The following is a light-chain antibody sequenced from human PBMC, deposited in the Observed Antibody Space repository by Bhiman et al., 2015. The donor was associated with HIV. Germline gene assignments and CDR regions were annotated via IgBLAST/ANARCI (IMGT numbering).Light chain of an antibody. CDR1: SSDVGGYNY. Sequence: QSALAQPASVSGSPGQSITISCTGTSSDVGGYNYVSWYQVHPGKAPKLIIYDVSNRPSGVSNRFSGSKSGNTASLTISGLQAEDEADYYCSSLTSSITYVFGTGTNVTVL. CDR2: DVS. CDR3: SSLTSSITYV. J-gene: IGLJ1*01. V-gene: IGLV2-14*03.